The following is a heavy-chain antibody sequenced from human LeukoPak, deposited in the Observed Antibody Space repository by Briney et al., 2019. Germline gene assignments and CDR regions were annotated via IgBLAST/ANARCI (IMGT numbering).Heavy chain of an antibody. CDR2: ISAYNGNT. Sequence: ASVKVSCKASGYTFTSYGISWVRPAPGQGLEWMGWISAYNGNTNYAQKLQGRVTMTTDTSTSTAYMELRSLRSDDTAVYYCARDLWYYYDSSGYPIPYYYYGMDVWGQGTTVTVSS. J-gene: IGHJ6*02. CDR1: GYTFTSYG. CDR3: ARDLWYYYDSSGYPIPYYYYGMDV. V-gene: IGHV1-18*01. D-gene: IGHD3-22*01.